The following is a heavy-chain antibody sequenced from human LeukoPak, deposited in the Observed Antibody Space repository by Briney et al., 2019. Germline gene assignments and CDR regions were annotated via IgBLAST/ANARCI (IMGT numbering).Heavy chain of an antibody. CDR3: ARALSWTTESYYYMDV. J-gene: IGHJ6*03. CDR2: MNPHSGNT. Sequence: ASVKVSCKASGYTFTSYDINWVRQATGQGLEWMGWMNPHSGNTGNAQKFQGRVTMTKNTSITTANMELSSLRSEDTAVYYCARALSWTTESYYYMDVWGKGTTVTVSS. CDR1: GYTFTSYD. V-gene: IGHV1-8*01. D-gene: IGHD3/OR15-3a*01.